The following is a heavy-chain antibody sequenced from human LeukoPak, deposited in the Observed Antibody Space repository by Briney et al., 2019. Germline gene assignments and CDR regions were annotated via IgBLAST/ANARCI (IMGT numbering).Heavy chain of an antibody. J-gene: IGHJ1*01. Sequence: PGGSLRLSCAASGFTFSSYGMHWVRQAPGKGLEWVAVISYDGSNKYYADSVKGRFTISRDNSKNTLYLQMNSLRVEDTAVYYCARGEYYYDGGYWGQGTLVTVSS. CDR1: GFTFSSYG. D-gene: IGHD3-22*01. V-gene: IGHV3-30*03. CDR3: ARGEYYYDGGY. CDR2: ISYDGSNK.